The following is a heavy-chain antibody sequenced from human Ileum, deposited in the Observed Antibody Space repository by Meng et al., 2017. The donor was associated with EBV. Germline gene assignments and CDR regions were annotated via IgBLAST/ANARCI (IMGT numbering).Heavy chain of an antibody. J-gene: IGHJ4*02. V-gene: IGHV4-28*01. CDR2: IYYSGTT. CDR1: GYSISTTNW. Sequence: QVQLHESGPGLVKPSDTLSLTCAVSGYSISTTNWLGWIRQPPGKGLEWIGHIYYSGTTYNNPSLKSRVTMSIDPSKNQFSLKLSSVTAVDTAVYYCARNSESGSYIDYWGLGTLVTVSS. D-gene: IGHD1-26*01. CDR3: ARNSESGSYIDY.